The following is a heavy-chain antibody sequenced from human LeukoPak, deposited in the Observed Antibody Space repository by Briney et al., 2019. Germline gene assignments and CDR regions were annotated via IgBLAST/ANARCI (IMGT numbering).Heavy chain of an antibody. J-gene: IGHJ6*03. CDR3: SSGGWTRVAYYSYDFLDV. V-gene: IGHV3-74*01. CDR1: GFTFSSYW. CDR2: INSDGSST. D-gene: IGHD6-19*01. Sequence: GGSLRLSCAASGFTFSSYWMHWVRQAPGKGLVWVSRINSDGSSTSYADSVTGRFTISRDSSKNTVYLQMNTLRVEDAAVYYCSSGGWTRVAYYSYDFLDVWGKGTTATISS.